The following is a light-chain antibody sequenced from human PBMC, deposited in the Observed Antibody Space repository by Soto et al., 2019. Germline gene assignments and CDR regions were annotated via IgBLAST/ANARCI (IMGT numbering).Light chain of an antibody. CDR3: QQYGSSSWT. CDR2: GTS. J-gene: IGKJ1*01. Sequence: EVVLTQSPGTLSLSPGERATLSCRASQSVSSSYLAWYQQKPGQAPRLLIYGTSSRATGIPDRFSGSGSGTDFTRTISRLEPEDFAVYYCQQYGSSSWTCGQGTKVEIK. V-gene: IGKV3-20*01. CDR1: QSVSSSY.